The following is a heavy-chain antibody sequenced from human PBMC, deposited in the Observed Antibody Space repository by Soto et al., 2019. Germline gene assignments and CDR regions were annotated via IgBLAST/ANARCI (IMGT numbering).Heavy chain of an antibody. CDR1: GFTFSTYW. CDR2: INSDGSST. V-gene: IGHV3-74*01. D-gene: IGHD5-12*01. Sequence: GGSLRLSCAASGFTFSTYWMHCVRQAPGKGLVWVSRINSDGSSTSYADSVKGRFTISRDNAKNTLYLQMNSLRAEDTAVYYCARAEEDGYNWNWFHPWGQGT. CDR3: ARAEEDGYNWNWFHP. J-gene: IGHJ5*02.